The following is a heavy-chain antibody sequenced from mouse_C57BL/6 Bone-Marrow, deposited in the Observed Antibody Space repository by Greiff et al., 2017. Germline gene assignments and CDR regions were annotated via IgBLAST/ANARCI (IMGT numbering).Heavy chain of an antibody. CDR1: GFNIKDYY. V-gene: IGHV14-2*01. Sequence: VQLKHSGAELVKPGASVKLSCTASGFNIKDYYMHWVKQRTEQGLEWIGRIDPEDGETKYAPKFQGKATITADTSSNTAYLQLSSLTSEDTAVYYCARIYYYGSSYVGYFDYWGQGTTLTVSS. CDR3: ARIYYYGSSYVGYFDY. D-gene: IGHD1-1*01. J-gene: IGHJ2*01. CDR2: IDPEDGET.